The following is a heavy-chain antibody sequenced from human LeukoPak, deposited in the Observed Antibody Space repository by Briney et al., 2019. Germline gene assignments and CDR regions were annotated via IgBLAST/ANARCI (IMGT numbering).Heavy chain of an antibody. CDR3: AKSWRPRRWSDSFDP. J-gene: IGHJ5*02. CDR1: GGSISSYY. V-gene: IGHV4-59*01. D-gene: IGHD5-24*01. Sequence: KPSETLSLTCTVSGGSISSYYWSWIRQPPGKGLEWIGYIYNSGSTNHNPSLRSRVTISVDTSKNQFSLKLSSVTAADTAVYYCAKSWRPRRWSDSFDPWGQGTLVTVSS. CDR2: IYNSGST.